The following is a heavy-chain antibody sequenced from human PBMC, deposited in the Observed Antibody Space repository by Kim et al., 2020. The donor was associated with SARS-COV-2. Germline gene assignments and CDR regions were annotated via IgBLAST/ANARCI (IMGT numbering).Heavy chain of an antibody. J-gene: IGHJ4*02. CDR1: GFNFADYA. D-gene: IGHD3-22*01. Sequence: GGSLRLSCEATGFNFADYAMHWVRQAPGKGLEWVSGITWNSARIGYAGSVKGRFTISRDNAKNSLFLQMNSLTPEDTALYYCIGSDYSRGEHDSDYWGPGTLVTVSS. CDR3: IGSDYSRGEHDSDY. V-gene: IGHV3-9*01. CDR2: ITWNSARI.